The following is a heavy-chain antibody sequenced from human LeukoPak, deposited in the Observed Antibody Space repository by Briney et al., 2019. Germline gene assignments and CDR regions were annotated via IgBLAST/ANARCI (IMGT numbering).Heavy chain of an antibody. CDR2: LKSKVAGGTT. V-gene: IGHV3-15*01. CDR3: AKDRSEANYYFDY. J-gene: IGHJ4*02. CDR1: TFNFTNAW. D-gene: IGHD3-3*01. Sequence: GGSLRLSCATSTFNFTNAWMSWVRQAPGKGLEWVGRLKSKVAGGTTDYAAPVKGRFTISRDDSKNTLYLQMNSLRAEDTAVYYCAKDRSEANYYFDYWGQGTLVTVSS.